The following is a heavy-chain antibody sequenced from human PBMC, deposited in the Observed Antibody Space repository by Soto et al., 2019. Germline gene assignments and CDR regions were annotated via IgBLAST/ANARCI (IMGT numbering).Heavy chain of an antibody. V-gene: IGHV3-33*08. CDR2: IWYDGSNK. CDR3: ARVRENAFDI. Sequence: VQLVESGGGLAQPGGSVRLSCAASGFTFRSYEMNWVRQAPGKTLEWVAVIWYDGSNKYYADSVKGRFTISRDNSKNTLYLQMNSLRAEDTAVYYCARVRENAFDIWGQGTMVTVSS. CDR1: GFTFRSYE. D-gene: IGHD1-26*01. J-gene: IGHJ3*02.